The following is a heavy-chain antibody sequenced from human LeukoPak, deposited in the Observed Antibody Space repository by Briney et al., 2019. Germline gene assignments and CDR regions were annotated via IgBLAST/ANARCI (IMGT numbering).Heavy chain of an antibody. D-gene: IGHD6-13*01. CDR3: ARVGGSVIAAAGDYYYMDV. Sequence: GGSLRLSCAASGFTFSSYEMNWVRQAPGKGLEWVAVISYDGSNKYYADSVKGRFTISRDNAKNSLYLQMNSLRAEDTAVYYCARVGGSVIAAAGDYYYMDVWGKGTTVTVSS. V-gene: IGHV3-30*04. J-gene: IGHJ6*03. CDR2: ISYDGSNK. CDR1: GFTFSSYE.